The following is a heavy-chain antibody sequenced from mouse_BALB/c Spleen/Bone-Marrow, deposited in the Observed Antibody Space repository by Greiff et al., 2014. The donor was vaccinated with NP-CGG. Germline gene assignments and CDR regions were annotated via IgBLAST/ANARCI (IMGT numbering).Heavy chain of an antibody. Sequence: LQQPGASVKLSYKASGYTFTSFWMNWVKQRPDQGLEWIGRIDPYDSITHYNRIFKDKAILTVDKSSSTAYMQLSSLTSEDSAVYYCSRGLLGLDYWGQGTTLTVSS. J-gene: IGHJ2*01. D-gene: IGHD1-2*01. CDR2: IDPYDSIT. CDR1: GYTFTSFW. V-gene: IGHV1-74*01. CDR3: SRGLLGLDY.